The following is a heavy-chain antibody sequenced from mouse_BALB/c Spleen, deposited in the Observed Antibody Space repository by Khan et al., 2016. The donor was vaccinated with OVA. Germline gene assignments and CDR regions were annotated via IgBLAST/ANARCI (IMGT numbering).Heavy chain of an antibody. J-gene: IGHJ3*01. D-gene: IGHD2-10*02. CDR1: GYTFTSYW. Sequence: QVQLQQPGAELVRPGASVKLSCKASGYTFTSYWMNWVKQRPGKGLEWIGMIDPSDSKTHYNQMFKDKATRTVDKSSNTAYMHLSSLPSDDSAVYCCARGGYGTSFAFWGQGTLVTVSA. CDR2: IDPSDSKT. V-gene: IGHV1-61*01. CDR3: ARGGYGTSFAF.